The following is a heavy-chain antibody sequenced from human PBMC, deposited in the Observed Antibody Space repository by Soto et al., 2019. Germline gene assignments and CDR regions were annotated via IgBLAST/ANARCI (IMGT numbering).Heavy chain of an antibody. Sequence: EVQLVESGGGLVKPGGSLRLSCAASGFTFSSYSMNWVRQAPGKGLEWVSSISSSSSYIYYADSVKGRFTISRDNAKNSLYLQMNSLRAEDTAVYYCARDLYCSGGSCHSPSVFDYWGQGTLVTVSS. V-gene: IGHV3-21*01. D-gene: IGHD2-15*01. CDR2: ISSSSSYI. CDR3: ARDLYCSGGSCHSPSVFDY. CDR1: GFTFSSYS. J-gene: IGHJ4*02.